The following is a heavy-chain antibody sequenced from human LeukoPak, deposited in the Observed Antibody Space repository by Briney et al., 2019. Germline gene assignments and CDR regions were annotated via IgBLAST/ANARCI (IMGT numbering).Heavy chain of an antibody. Sequence: GGSLRLSCAASGFTFTHAWMTWVRQAPGKGLEWVGRIKSKTEGGTTDYAAPVKVRFIISRDDSKDTLYLQMNSLEIEDTALYYCTTALFTGARLVGDYWGRGTLVTVSS. J-gene: IGHJ4*02. V-gene: IGHV3-15*01. CDR3: TTALFTGARLVGDY. CDR1: GFTFTHAW. D-gene: IGHD2-8*02. CDR2: IKSKTEGGTT.